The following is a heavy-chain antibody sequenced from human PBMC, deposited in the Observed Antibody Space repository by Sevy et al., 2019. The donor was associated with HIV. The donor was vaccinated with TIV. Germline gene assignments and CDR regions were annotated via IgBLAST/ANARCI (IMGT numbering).Heavy chain of an antibody. CDR1: GGSISSYY. Sequence: SETLSLTCTVSGGSISSYYWSWIRQPPGKGLEWIGYIYYSGSTNYNPSLKSRVTTSVDTSKNQLSLKLSSVTAADTAVYYCARGPWGSEDYYYMDVWGKGTTVTVSS. CDR2: IYYSGST. J-gene: IGHJ6*03. V-gene: IGHV4-59*01. D-gene: IGHD7-27*01. CDR3: ARGPWGSEDYYYMDV.